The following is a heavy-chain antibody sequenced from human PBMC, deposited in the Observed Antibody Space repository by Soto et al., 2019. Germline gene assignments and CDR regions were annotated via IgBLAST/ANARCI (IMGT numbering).Heavy chain of an antibody. CDR1: GFTFSSYA. V-gene: IGHV3-30-3*01. Sequence: GSLRLSCAASGFTFSSYAMHWVRQAPGKGLEWVAVISYDGSNKYYADSVKGRFTISRDNSKNTLYLQMNSLRAEDTAVYYCARAGRYCSGGSCYFYYFDYWGQGTLVTVSS. J-gene: IGHJ4*02. D-gene: IGHD2-15*01. CDR2: ISYDGSNK. CDR3: ARAGRYCSGGSCYFYYFDY.